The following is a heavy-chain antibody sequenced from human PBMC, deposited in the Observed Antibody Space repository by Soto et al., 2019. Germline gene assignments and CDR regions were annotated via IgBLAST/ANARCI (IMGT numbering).Heavy chain of an antibody. V-gene: IGHV3-48*01. D-gene: IGHD6-19*01. CDR2: IGSSSVTI. Sequence: PGGSLRLSCAASGFTLSNYVMNWVRQAPGKGLEWISCIGSSSVTIFHADSVKGRFTISRDSAKNSLYLQMNSLRAEDTAMYYWACVPSSGWPYFFEYWGLGTLVTVSS. CDR1: GFTLSNYV. J-gene: IGHJ4*02. CDR3: ACVPSSGWPYFFEY.